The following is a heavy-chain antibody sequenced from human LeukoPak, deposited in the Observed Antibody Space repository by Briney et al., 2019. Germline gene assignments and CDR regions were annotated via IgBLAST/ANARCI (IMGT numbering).Heavy chain of an antibody. D-gene: IGHD3-10*01. CDR3: TTITMIREHEDY. Sequence: GGSLRLSCAASGFTFTKAWMSWVRQAPGKGLEWVGRIKSRTDGGTTDYAAPVKGRFTISRDDSKNTRSLQMNSLKTEDTAVYYCTTITMIREHEDYWGQGTLVTVSS. CDR2: IKSRTDGGTT. V-gene: IGHV3-15*01. J-gene: IGHJ4*02. CDR1: GFTFTKAW.